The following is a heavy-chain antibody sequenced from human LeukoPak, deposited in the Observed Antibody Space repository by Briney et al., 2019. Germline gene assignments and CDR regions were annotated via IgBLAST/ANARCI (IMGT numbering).Heavy chain of an antibody. D-gene: IGHD6-19*01. CDR3: ARDGVAVAATRNYYYYGMDV. V-gene: IGHV1-69*13. Sequence: ASVKVSFTASGGTFSSYAISWVRQAPGQGLEWMGGIIPIFGTANYAQKFQGRVTITADESTSTAYMELSSLRSEDTAVYYCARDGVAVAATRNYYYYGMDVRGQGSKVTVSS. CDR2: IIPIFGTA. CDR1: GGTFSSYA. J-gene: IGHJ6*02.